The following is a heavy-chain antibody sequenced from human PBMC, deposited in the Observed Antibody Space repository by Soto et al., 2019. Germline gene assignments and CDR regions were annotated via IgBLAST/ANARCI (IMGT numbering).Heavy chain of an antibody. CDR3: AKNLRRTGRFDY. Sequence: QLQLHESGPGLVKPSETLSLTCTLSGSSITSTTYFWAWIRKPPGKGLEWVGSIYYRGKTHYNPSIKSRVTIAVDRAKNQLSLQMSAVTAADTAVYYCAKNLRRTGRFDYWGQGTLVNVSS. CDR2: IYYRGKT. J-gene: IGHJ4*02. CDR1: GSSITSTTYF. V-gene: IGHV4-39*01.